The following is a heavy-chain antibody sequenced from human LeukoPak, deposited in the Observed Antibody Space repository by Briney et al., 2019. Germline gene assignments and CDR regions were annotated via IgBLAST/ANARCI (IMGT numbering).Heavy chain of an antibody. CDR2: ISAYNGNT. Sequence: ASVKVSCKASGYTFNNYDIMWVRQAPGQGLEWMGWISAYNGNTNYAQKLQGRVTMTTDTSTSTAYMELRSLRSDDTAVYYCARIYDFWSGYPDYYFDFWGQGTLVTVSS. J-gene: IGHJ4*02. V-gene: IGHV1-18*01. CDR1: GYTFNNYD. CDR3: ARIYDFWSGYPDYYFDF. D-gene: IGHD3-3*01.